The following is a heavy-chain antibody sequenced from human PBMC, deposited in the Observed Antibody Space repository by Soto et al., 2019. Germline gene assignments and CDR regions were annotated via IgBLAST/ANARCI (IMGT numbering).Heavy chain of an antibody. V-gene: IGHV4-34*01. J-gene: IGHJ6*02. CDR3: ARGRGYYDILTGYYYRRNYYGMDV. CDR1: GGSFSGYY. D-gene: IGHD3-9*01. CDR2: INHSGST. Sequence: KTLETLSLTCAVYGGSFSGYYWSWIRQPPGKGLEWIGEINHSGSTNYNPSLKSRVTISVDTSKNQFSLKLSSVTAADTAVYYCARGRGYYDILTGYYYRRNYYGMDVWGQGTTVTVSS.